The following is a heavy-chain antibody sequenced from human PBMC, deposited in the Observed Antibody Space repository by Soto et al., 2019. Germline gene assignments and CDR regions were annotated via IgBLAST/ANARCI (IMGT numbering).Heavy chain of an antibody. CDR2: ISSSSSYI. D-gene: IGHD3-22*01. CDR3: ARDSRMYYYDSSGYSNYFDY. J-gene: IGHJ4*02. Sequence: GGSLRLSCAASGFTFSSYSMNWVRQAPGKGLEWVSSISSSSSYIYYADSVKGRFTISRDNAKNSLYLQMNSLRAEDTAVYYCARDSRMYYYDSSGYSNYFDYWGQGTLVTVSS. CDR1: GFTFSSYS. V-gene: IGHV3-21*01.